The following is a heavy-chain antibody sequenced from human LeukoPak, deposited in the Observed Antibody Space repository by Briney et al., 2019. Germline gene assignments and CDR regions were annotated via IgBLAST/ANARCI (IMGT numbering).Heavy chain of an antibody. CDR1: GFTFSSYA. CDR2: ISGSGGST. V-gene: IGHV3-23*01. D-gene: IGHD3-3*01. CDR3: AKTEYYDFWSVYYPHFDY. J-gene: IGHJ4*02. Sequence: GGSLRLSCAASGFTFSSYAMSWVRQAPGKGLEWVSAISGSGGSTYYADSVKGRFTISRDNSKNTLYLQMNSLRAEDTAVYYCAKTEYYDFWSVYYPHFDYWGQGTLVTVSS.